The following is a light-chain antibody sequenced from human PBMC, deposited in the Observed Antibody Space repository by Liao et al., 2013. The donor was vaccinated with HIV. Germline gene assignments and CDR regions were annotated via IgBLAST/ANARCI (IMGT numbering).Light chain of an antibody. Sequence: SLELAQPPSVSVSPGQTASIFCSGDNLGDKHASWYQQKPGQSPVLVIYQDRKRPSGIPERFSGSNSGSTATLTISGTQAMDEADYYCQAWDSSTVVFGGGTKLTVL. CDR1: NLGDKH. CDR2: QDR. V-gene: IGLV3-1*01. CDR3: QAWDSSTVV. J-gene: IGLJ2*01.